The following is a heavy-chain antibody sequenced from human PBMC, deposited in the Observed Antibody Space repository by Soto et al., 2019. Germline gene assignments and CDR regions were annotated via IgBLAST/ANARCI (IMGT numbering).Heavy chain of an antibody. V-gene: IGHV3-7*01. CDR3: ARDLLVVPAAKPSYAFDI. D-gene: IGHD2-2*01. CDR1: GFTFSSYW. J-gene: IGHJ3*02. CDR2: IKQDGSEK. Sequence: EVQLVESGGGLVQPGGSLRLSCAASGFTFSSYWMSWVRQAPGKGLEWVANIKQDGSEKSYVDSVKGRFTISRDNAKNSLYLQMNSLRAEDTAVYYCARDLLVVPAAKPSYAFDIWGQGTMVTVSS.